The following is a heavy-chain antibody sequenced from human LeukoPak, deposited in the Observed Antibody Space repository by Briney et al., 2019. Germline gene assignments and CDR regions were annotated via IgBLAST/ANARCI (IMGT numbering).Heavy chain of an antibody. Sequence: SETLSLTCTVSGDSISSSDSYWDWIRQPPGKGLEWIGSIFYSGSTYYNPSLKSRVTISVDTSKNQFSLKLSSVTAADTAVYYCARRSDYDSSGYYPFDYWGQGTLVTVSS. CDR2: IFYSGST. CDR1: GDSISSSDSY. CDR3: ARRSDYDSSGYYPFDY. D-gene: IGHD3-22*01. J-gene: IGHJ4*02. V-gene: IGHV4-39*01.